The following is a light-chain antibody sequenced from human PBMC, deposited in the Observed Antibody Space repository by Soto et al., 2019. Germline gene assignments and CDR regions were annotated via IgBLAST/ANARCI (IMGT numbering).Light chain of an antibody. J-gene: IGKJ4*01. CDR1: QIVSSTY. V-gene: IGKV3-20*01. Sequence: DIVLTQSPGILSLSPGESATLSCRASQIVSSTYVAWYQQKPGQPPRLLIYGVSTRATGVPDRFSGSGSGTDFTLTISRLDLEDFAVYFCQPYYSERFSFGGGTKVEIK. CDR3: QPYYSERFS. CDR2: GVS.